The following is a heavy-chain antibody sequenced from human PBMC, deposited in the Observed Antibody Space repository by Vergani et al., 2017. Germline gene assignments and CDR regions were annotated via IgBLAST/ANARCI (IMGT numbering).Heavy chain of an antibody. CDR1: GYTFTSYG. V-gene: IGHV1-18*04. J-gene: IGHJ6*02. CDR2: ISAYNGNT. Sequence: QVQLVQSGAEVKKPGASVKVSCKASGYTFTSYGISWVRQAPGQGLEWMGWISAYNGNTNYAQKLQGRVTMTTDTSTGTAYMELRSLRSDDTAVYYCARDPEIVLVPSAPYYFYYYGMDVWGQGSTVTVSS. D-gene: IGHD2-2*01. CDR3: ARDPEIVLVPSAPYYFYYYGMDV.